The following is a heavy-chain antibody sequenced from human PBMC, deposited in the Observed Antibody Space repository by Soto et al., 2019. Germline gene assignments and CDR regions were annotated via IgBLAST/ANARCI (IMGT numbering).Heavy chain of an antibody. Sequence: ASVKVSCKASGGTFSSYAISWVRQAPGQGLEWMGGIIPIFGTANYAQKFQGRVTITADESTSTAYMELSSLRSEDTAVYYCARDKLPYAGGNGMDVWGQGTTVTAP. J-gene: IGHJ6*02. V-gene: IGHV1-69*13. D-gene: IGHD2-8*01. CDR1: GGTFSSYA. CDR2: IIPIFGTA. CDR3: ARDKLPYAGGNGMDV.